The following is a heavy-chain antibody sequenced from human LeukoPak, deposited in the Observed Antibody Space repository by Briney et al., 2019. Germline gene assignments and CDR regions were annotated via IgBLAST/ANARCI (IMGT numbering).Heavy chain of an antibody. Sequence: SVKVSCKASGGTFSSYAISWVRQAPGQGLEWMGGIIPIFGTANYAQKFQGRVTITADESTSTAHMELSSLRSEDTAVYYCARDPSTVTTGFDYWGQGTLVTVSS. CDR2: IIPIFGTA. V-gene: IGHV1-69*01. CDR1: GGTFSSYA. J-gene: IGHJ4*02. CDR3: ARDPSTVTTGFDY. D-gene: IGHD4-17*01.